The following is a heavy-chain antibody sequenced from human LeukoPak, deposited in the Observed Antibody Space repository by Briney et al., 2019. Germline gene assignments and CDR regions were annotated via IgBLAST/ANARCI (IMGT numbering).Heavy chain of an antibody. J-gene: IGHJ4*02. CDR2: IRSDGSVE. CDR3: AKDRPDPYFDY. CDR1: GFTLSSYG. V-gene: IGHV3-30*02. Sequence: GGSLRLSCAAAGFTLSSYGIHWVRQAPGKGLEWVAFIRSDGSVEYYVDSVKGRFHISRDNSKNTLYMQMNSLRTDDTAVYYCAKDRPDPYFDYWGQGTLVTVSS.